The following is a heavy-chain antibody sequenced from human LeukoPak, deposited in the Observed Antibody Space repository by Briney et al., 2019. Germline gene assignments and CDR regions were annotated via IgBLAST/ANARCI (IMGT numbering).Heavy chain of an antibody. V-gene: IGHV3-73*01. CDR2: IRSKANSYAT. J-gene: IGHJ4*02. CDR1: GFAFSGSA. Sequence: GGSLRLSCAASGFAFSGSAMHWVRQASGKGLEWVGRIRSKANSYATAYAASVKGRFTISRDDSKNTAYLQMNSLKTEDTAVYYCTRRLADSSGSLDYWGQGTLVTVSS. D-gene: IGHD3-22*01. CDR3: TRRLADSSGSLDY.